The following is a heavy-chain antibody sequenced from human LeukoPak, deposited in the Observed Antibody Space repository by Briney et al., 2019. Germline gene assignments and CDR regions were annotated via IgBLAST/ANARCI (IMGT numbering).Heavy chain of an antibody. CDR3: ATPLVDWNPHYYYYGMDV. J-gene: IGHJ6*02. D-gene: IGHD1-1*01. Sequence: SVKVSCKASGGTFSSYAISWVRQAPGQGLEWMGRIIPILGIANYAQKFQGRVTITADKSTSTAYMKLSSLRSEDTAVYYCATPLVDWNPHYYYYGMDVWGQGTTVTVSS. V-gene: IGHV1-69*04. CDR1: GGTFSSYA. CDR2: IIPILGIA.